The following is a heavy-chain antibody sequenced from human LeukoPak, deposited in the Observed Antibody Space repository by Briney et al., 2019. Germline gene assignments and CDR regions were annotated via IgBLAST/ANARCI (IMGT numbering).Heavy chain of an antibody. CDR2: INPNSGGT. Sequence: ASVKVSCKASGYTFTGYYMHWVRQAPGQGLEWMGWINPNSGGTNYAQKFQGRVTMTRDTSISIAYMELSRLRSDDTAVYYCARGDEYCSSTSCYYYYYMDVWGKGTTVTVSS. J-gene: IGHJ6*03. D-gene: IGHD2-2*01. CDR3: ARGDEYCSSTSCYYYYYMDV. CDR1: GYTFTGYY. V-gene: IGHV1-2*02.